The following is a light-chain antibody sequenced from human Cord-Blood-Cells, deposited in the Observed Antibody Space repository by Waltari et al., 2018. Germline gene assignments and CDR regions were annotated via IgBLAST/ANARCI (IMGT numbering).Light chain of an antibody. CDR1: SSDVGSYNL. CDR2: EGS. J-gene: IGLJ3*02. V-gene: IGLV2-23*01. Sequence: QSALTQPASVSGSPGQSITISCTGTSSDVGSYNLVSWYQQHPGKAPKLMIYEGSKRPSGVSNRFSGYTCGTTASLTISGLQAEDEADYYGCSYAGSSTWVFGGGTKLTVL. CDR3: CSYAGSSTWV.